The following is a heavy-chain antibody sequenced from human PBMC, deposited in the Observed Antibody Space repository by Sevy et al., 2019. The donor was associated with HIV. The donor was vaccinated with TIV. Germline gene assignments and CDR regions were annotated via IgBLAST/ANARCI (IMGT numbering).Heavy chain of an antibody. CDR3: ARSRTVRNIVVVRAGYYYYGMDV. CDR2: IKQDGSEK. Sequence: GGSLRLSCAASGFTFSSYWMSWVRQAPGKGLEWVANIKQDGSEKYYVDSVKGRFTISRDNSKNSLYLQMNSLRAEDTAVYYCARSRTVRNIVVVRAGYYYYGMDVWGQGTTVTVSS. J-gene: IGHJ6*02. D-gene: IGHD2-2*01. V-gene: IGHV3-7*01. CDR1: GFTFSSYW.